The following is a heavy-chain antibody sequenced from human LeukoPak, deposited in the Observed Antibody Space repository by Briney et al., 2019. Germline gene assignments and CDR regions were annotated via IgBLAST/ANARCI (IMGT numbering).Heavy chain of an antibody. CDR2: ISYDGSNK. CDR3: ANSGSISNFDY. J-gene: IGHJ4*02. CDR1: GFTFSSYG. D-gene: IGHD6-25*01. V-gene: IGHV3-30*18. Sequence: PGRSLRLSCAASGFTFSSYGMHWVRQAPGKGLEWVAVISYDGSNKYYADSVKGRFTISRDNSKNTLYLQMNSLRAEDTAVYYCANSGSISNFDYWGQGTLVTVSS.